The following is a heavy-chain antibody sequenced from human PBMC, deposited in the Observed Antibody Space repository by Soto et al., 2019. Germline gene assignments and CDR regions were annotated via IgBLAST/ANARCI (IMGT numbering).Heavy chain of an antibody. CDR1: GFTFSDYY. D-gene: IGHD1-26*01. Sequence: QVHLVESGGGLVKPGGSLRLSCAASGFTFSDYYMSWIRQAPGKGLEWVSYISSSSSYTNYADSVKGRFTISRDNAKNSLYLQMNSLRAEDTAVYYCAGILGGTLYGVDVWGQGTTVTASS. CDR3: AGILGGTLYGVDV. J-gene: IGHJ6*02. V-gene: IGHV3-11*05. CDR2: ISSSSSYT.